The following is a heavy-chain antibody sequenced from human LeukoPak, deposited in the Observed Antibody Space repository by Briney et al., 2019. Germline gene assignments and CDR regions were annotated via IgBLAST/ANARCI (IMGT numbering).Heavy chain of an antibody. CDR3: ARLGGSYWYYFDY. V-gene: IGHV4-61*01. Sequence: SETLSLTCTVSGGSVSSGSYYWSWIRQPPGKGLEWIGYIYYSGSTNYNPSLKRRVTISVDTSKNQFSLKLSSVTAADTAVYYCARLGGSYWYYFDYWGQGTLVTVSS. CDR1: GGSVSSGSYY. J-gene: IGHJ4*02. D-gene: IGHD1-26*01. CDR2: IYYSGST.